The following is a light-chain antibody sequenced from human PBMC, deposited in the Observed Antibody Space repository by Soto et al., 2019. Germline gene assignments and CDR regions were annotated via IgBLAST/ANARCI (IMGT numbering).Light chain of an antibody. CDR2: GAS. CDR1: QSISTY. J-gene: IGKJ2*01. V-gene: IGKV1-39*01. CDR3: QQSYYAPT. Sequence: DIQMTQSPSSLSASVGDRVTITCRASQSISTYLNWYQQKPGKAPKLLIYGASSLQRGVPSRFRGSGSGTDFAHTINSLQPEDFAAYFCQQSYYAPTFGQGTKLEIK.